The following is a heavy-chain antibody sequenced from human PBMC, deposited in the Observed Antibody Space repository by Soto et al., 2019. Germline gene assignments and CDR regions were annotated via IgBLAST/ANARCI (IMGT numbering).Heavy chain of an antibody. V-gene: IGHV3-11*01. J-gene: IGHJ3*01. CDR1: GVTFSDYY. Sequence: PGGSLRISCSASGVTFSDYYMTWIRQTPGKGLEWISYISSSGSTKYYADSVKGRFTISRDNAKNSLFLQMNSLRDEDTAVYYCARGRSETDAFDLRGQGTGVTVS. CDR2: ISSSGSTK. CDR3: ARGRSETDAFDL.